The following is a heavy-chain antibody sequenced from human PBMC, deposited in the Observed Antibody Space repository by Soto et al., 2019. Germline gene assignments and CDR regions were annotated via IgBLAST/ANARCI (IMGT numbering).Heavy chain of an antibody. V-gene: IGHV1-69*01. Sequence: QVQLEQSGGEVKQPGSSVRVSCKTSGGTFSTYAINWVRQAPGQGLEWMGAIIPLFGTADYSQKFQGRVTITADEYTSTAYMELSSLRFDDTAVYFCARPKGTDSSGYYYFDFWGQGTLVTVSS. J-gene: IGHJ4*02. CDR3: ARPKGTDSSGYYYFDF. CDR2: IIPLFGTA. CDR1: GGTFSTYA. D-gene: IGHD6-19*01.